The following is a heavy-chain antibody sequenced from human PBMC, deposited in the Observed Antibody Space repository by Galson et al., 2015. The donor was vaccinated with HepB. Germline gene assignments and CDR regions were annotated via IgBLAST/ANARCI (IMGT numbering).Heavy chain of an antibody. J-gene: IGHJ5*02. V-gene: IGHV2-70*11. CDR2: IDWDDDK. D-gene: IGHD3-22*01. CDR1: GFSLSTSGMC. Sequence: PALVKPTQTLTLTCTFSGFSLSTSGMCVSWIRQPPGKALEWLARIDWDDDKYYSTSLKTRLTISKDTSKNQVVLTMTNMDPVDTATYYCARIQFDYYDSSRRGWFDPWGQGTLVTVSS. CDR3: ARIQFDYYDSSRRGWFDP.